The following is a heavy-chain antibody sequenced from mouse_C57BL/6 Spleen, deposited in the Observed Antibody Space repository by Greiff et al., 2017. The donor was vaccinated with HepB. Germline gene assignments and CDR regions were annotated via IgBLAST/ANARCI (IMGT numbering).Heavy chain of an antibody. CDR1: GYTFTSYW. D-gene: IGHD4-1*01. V-gene: IGHV1-69*01. Sequence: LKQPGAELVMPGASVKLSCKASGYTFTSYWMHWVKQRPGQGLEWIGEIDPSDSYTNYNQKFKGKSTLTVDKSSSTAYMQLSSLTSEDSAVYYCARYGTAWFAYWGQGTLVTVSA. CDR3: ARYGTAWFAY. J-gene: IGHJ3*01. CDR2: IDPSDSYT.